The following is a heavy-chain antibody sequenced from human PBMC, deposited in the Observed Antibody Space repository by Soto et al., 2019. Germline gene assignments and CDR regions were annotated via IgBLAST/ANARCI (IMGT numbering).Heavy chain of an antibody. CDR2: IYHSGNT. V-gene: IGHV4-38-2*02. CDR3: ARRAVERASAMQV. CDR1: VYSINSGDY. J-gene: IGHJ3*01. Sequence: SETLSLTCTFSVYSINSGDYWGWIRQSPGKGLEWIATIYHSGNTYYNPSLQNRVSISVDTSKNQFSLKVMSVTAADTAVYFCARRAVERASAMQVWGQGTPV.